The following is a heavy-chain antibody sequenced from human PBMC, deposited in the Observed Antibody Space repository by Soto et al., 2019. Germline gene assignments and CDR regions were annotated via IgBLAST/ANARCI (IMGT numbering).Heavy chain of an antibody. CDR2: MSYSGST. Sequence: TSETLSLTCTVSGGSISKSSYYWVWIRQPPGKGLEWVGSMSYSGSTYYNPSLKSRVAISVDTSKNQLSLQVSSVTAADTAVYYCSRRAPEGFDPWGQGTLVTVPS. V-gene: IGHV4-39*01. J-gene: IGHJ5*02. CDR1: GGSISKSSYY. CDR3: SRRAPEGFDP.